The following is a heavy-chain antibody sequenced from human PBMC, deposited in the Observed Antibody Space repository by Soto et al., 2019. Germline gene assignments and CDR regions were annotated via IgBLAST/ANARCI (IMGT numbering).Heavy chain of an antibody. CDR2: ISDATRST. D-gene: IGHD3-22*01. J-gene: IGHJ3*01. CDR3: AKDRSSRYYPAFEL. CDR1: RLTPIGYS. Sequence: SLRTTCAASRLTPIGYSMNCVRPAPGKGLQWVSTISDATRSTYYADSVKGRFTISRDNSKNTLYLQTNSLRAEDTAVYYCAKDRSSRYYPAFELGDQGTMVT. V-gene: IGHV3-23*01.